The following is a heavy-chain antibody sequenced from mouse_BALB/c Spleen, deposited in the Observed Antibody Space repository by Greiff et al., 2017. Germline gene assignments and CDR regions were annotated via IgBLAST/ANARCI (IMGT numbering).Heavy chain of an antibody. Sequence: LMAPSQSLSITCTVSGFSLTSYGVHWVRQPPGKGLEWLGVIWAGGSTNYNSALMSRLSISKDNSKSQVFLKMNSLQTDDTAMYYCARDYYGSSHFAYWGQGTLVTVSA. J-gene: IGHJ3*01. CDR1: GFSLTSYG. V-gene: IGHV2-9*02. CDR2: IWAGGST. CDR3: ARDYYGSSHFAY. D-gene: IGHD1-1*01.